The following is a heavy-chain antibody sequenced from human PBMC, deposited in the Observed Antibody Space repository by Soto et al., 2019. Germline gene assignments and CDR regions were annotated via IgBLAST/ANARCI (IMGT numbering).Heavy chain of an antibody. J-gene: IGHJ6*02. D-gene: IGHD3-10*01. CDR2: IYYSGST. V-gene: IGHV4-39*01. CDR3: ARRQGRITMVRDYGMDV. CDR1: GGSISSSSYY. Sequence: PSETLSLTCTVSGGSISSSSYYWGWIRQPPGKGLEWIGSIYYSGSTYYNPSLKSRVTISVDTSKNQFSLKLSSVTAADTAVYYCARRQGRITMVRDYGMDVWGQGTTVTVSS.